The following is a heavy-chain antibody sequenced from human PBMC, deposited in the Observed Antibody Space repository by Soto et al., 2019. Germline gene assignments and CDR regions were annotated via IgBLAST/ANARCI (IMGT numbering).Heavy chain of an antibody. CDR2: ISSSSSYI. D-gene: IGHD1-26*01. V-gene: IGHV3-21*01. Sequence: WGSLRLSCAASGFTFISYSMNCFRHSPCKGLEWVSSISSSSSYIYYADSVKGRFTISRDNAKNSLYLQMNSLRAEDTAVYYCARDWSGSYYSYYGMDVWGQGTTVTVSS. CDR3: ARDWSGSYYSYYGMDV. CDR1: GFTFISYS. J-gene: IGHJ6*02.